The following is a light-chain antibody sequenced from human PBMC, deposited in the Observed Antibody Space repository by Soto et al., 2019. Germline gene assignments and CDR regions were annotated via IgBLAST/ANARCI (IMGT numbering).Light chain of an antibody. CDR2: SNN. CDR3: AAWDDSLNGYD. J-gene: IGLJ1*01. V-gene: IGLV1-44*01. CDR1: SSTIGSNT. Sequence: QSVLTQPPSASGTPGQRVTISCSGSSSTIGSNTVNWYQQLPGTAPKLLIYSNNQRPSGVSDRFSGSKSGSSASLAICGLQSEDEADYYCAAWDDSLNGYDFGTGTKVTVL.